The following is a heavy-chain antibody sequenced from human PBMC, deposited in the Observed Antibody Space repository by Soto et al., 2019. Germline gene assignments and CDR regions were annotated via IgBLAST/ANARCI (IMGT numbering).Heavy chain of an antibody. V-gene: IGHV3-74*01. CDR3: ATVFEH. CDR1: GITFSGFW. J-gene: IGHJ4*02. CDR2: VDSAGSGT. Sequence: VPLVESGGGSVQPGGSLRLSCVASGITFSGFWMHWVRQVPGKGLVWVARVDSAGSGTSYADFVKGRFTISRDNAKNTLSLQMYSLRVDETAVYYCATVFEHWGQGIPVTVSS.